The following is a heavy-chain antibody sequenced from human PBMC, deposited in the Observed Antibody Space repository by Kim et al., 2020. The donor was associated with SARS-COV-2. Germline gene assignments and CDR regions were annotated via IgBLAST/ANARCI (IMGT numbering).Heavy chain of an antibody. Sequence: ASVKVSCKASGYTFTRYAMHWVRQAPGQRLEWMGWINAGNGNTKYSLKFQGRVTITRDTSAPTTYMELSSLRSEDTAVYYCARAERPYYDDDVVYYYGMDVWGQGTTVTVSS. CDR3: ARAERPYYDDDVVYYYGMDV. CDR1: GYTFTRYA. J-gene: IGHJ6*02. V-gene: IGHV1-3*01. D-gene: IGHD3-22*01. CDR2: INAGNGNT.